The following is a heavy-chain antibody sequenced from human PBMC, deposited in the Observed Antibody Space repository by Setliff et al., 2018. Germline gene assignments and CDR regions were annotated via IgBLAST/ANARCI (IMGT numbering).Heavy chain of an antibody. CDR1: GFTFGSYW. CDR3: VRDWASGDDH. Sequence: GGSLRLSCAAPGFTFGSYWMTWVRQAPEKGLEWVANIHQDGSERHYVDSVKGRFTISRDNAKNSLFLQMNILEVEDTAVYYCVRDWASGDDHWGRGTLVTVSS. CDR2: IHQDGSER. V-gene: IGHV3-7*01. D-gene: IGHD3-10*01. J-gene: IGHJ4*02.